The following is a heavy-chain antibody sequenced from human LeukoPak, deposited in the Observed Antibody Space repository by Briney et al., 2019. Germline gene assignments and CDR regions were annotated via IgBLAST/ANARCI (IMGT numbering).Heavy chain of an antibody. D-gene: IGHD1-26*01. CDR1: GGSISSYY. J-gene: IGHJ4*02. V-gene: IGHV4-59*01. CDR2: IYYTGST. Sequence: SETLSLTCAVSGGSISSYYWSWIRQPPGKGLEWIGYIYYTGSTNYNPSLKSRVTISVDTSKNQFSLKLSSVTAADTAVYYCARGNSGSYYGFDYWGQGTLVTVSS. CDR3: ARGNSGSYYGFDY.